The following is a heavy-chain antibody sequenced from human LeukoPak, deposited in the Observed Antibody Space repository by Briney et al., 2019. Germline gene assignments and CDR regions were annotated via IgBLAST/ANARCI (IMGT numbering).Heavy chain of an antibody. V-gene: IGHV3-48*04. D-gene: IGHD4-17*01. Sequence: GGSLRLSCAASGFTFSSYSMNWVRQAPGKGLEWVSYISSGSTTIQYADSVKGRFTISRDNAKNSLYLQMNSLRAEDTAVYYCARDYGDYIWFDYWGQGTLVTVSS. J-gene: IGHJ4*02. CDR1: GFTFSSYS. CDR3: ARDYGDYIWFDY. CDR2: ISSGSTTI.